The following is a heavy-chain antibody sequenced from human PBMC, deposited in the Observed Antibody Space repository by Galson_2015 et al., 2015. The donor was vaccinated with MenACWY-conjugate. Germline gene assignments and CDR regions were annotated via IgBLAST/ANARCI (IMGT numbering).Heavy chain of an antibody. D-gene: IGHD5-18*01. CDR2: IRSSSSTI. J-gene: IGHJ4*02. V-gene: IGHV3-48*02. CDR1: GFTFSTYG. Sequence: SLRLSGEASGFTFSTYGMTWVRQAPGKGLEWGSYIRSSSSTIDYADSVKGRFTISRDNAKNSLYLQMNTLRDEVTDVYYFSRVPGSSYGYYDWWGQGTLVTVSS. CDR3: SRVPGSSYGYYDW.